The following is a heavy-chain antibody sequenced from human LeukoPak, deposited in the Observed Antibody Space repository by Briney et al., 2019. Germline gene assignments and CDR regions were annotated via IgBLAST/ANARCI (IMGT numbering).Heavy chain of an antibody. D-gene: IGHD3-10*02. CDR3: ASILWLYYYGRGGAFDI. J-gene: IGHJ3*02. CDR2: IKKDGSEK. CDR1: GFTVSSNY. Sequence: GGSLRLSCAASGFTVSSNYMSWVRQAPGKGLEWVANIKKDGSEKYYVDSVEGRFTISRDNAKNSLYLQMSSLRAEDTAVYYCASILWLYYYGRGGAFDIWGQGTMVTVSS. V-gene: IGHV3-7*01.